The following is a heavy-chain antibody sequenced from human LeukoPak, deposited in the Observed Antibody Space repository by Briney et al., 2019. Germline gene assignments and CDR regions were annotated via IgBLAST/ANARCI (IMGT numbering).Heavy chain of an antibody. V-gene: IGHV3-23*01. Sequence: GGSLRLSCAASGFTFSSYAMSWVRQAPGKGLEWVSAISGSGGSTYYADSVKGRFTISRDNSKNTLYLQMNSLRVEDTAVYYCAKDPRYDFWSGYSNWFDPWGQGTLVTVSS. J-gene: IGHJ5*02. CDR1: GFTFSSYA. CDR2: ISGSGGST. CDR3: AKDPRYDFWSGYSNWFDP. D-gene: IGHD3-3*01.